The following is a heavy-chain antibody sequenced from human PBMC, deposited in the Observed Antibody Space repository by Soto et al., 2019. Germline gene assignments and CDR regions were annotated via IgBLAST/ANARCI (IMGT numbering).Heavy chain of an antibody. D-gene: IGHD3-10*01. CDR2: ISYDGSNK. CDR3: APGYSGWFDP. CDR1: GFTFSSYG. V-gene: IGHV3-30*03. J-gene: IGHJ5*02. Sequence: QVQLVESGGGVVQPGRSLRLSCAASGFTFSSYGMHWVRQAPGKGLEWVAVISYDGSNKYYADSVKGRFTISRDNSKNTLYLQMNSLRAGDTAVYYCAPGYSGWFDPWGQGTLVTVSS.